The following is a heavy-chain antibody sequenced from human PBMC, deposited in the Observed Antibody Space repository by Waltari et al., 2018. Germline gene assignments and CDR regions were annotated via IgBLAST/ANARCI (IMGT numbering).Heavy chain of an antibody. CDR1: GFTFSSYA. CDR3: AKEKEDYHYFMDV. V-gene: IGHV3-23*03. Sequence: EVQLLESGGGLVQPGGSLRLSCAASGFTFSSYAMRWVRQAPGKGLEWVSVIYGGGSTYYADSVKGRFTISRDDSKNTFYLQMNSLIPEDTAVYYCAKEKEDYHYFMDVWGKGTTVTVSS. J-gene: IGHJ6*03. CDR2: IYGGGST.